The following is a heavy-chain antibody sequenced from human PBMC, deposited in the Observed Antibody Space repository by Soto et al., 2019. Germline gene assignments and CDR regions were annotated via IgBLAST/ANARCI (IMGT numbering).Heavy chain of an antibody. J-gene: IGHJ4*02. CDR1: GGSISSSHW. V-gene: IGHV4-4*02. CDR2: IYHSGST. D-gene: IGHD3-16*01. CDR3: ASSGGGEDY. Sequence: QVQLQESGPGLVKPSGTLSLSCAVSGGSISSSHWWTWVRQPPGKGLEWIGEIYHSGSTNYNPSLKSRVPHSVDTSRNQFPLNLGSGPAAATAVYYLASSGGGEDYWGQGILVTVSS.